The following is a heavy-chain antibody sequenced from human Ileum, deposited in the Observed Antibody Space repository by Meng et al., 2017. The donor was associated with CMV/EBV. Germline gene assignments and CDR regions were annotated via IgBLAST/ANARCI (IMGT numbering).Heavy chain of an antibody. V-gene: IGHV3-74*01. CDR3: ARSAAYYYDSSGYLRY. Sequence: SGFSFSNCSMHWVRRTPGKGLVLVSRINSDGSRTSYADSVKGRFTISRDNAKNTLYLQMNGLRAEDTAVYYCARSAAYYYDSSGYLRYWGQGTLVTVSS. J-gene: IGHJ4*02. CDR2: INSDGSRT. D-gene: IGHD3-22*01. CDR1: GFSFSNCS.